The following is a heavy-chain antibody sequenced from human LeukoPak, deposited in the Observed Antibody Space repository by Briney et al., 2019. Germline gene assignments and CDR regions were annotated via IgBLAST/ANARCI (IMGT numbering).Heavy chain of an antibody. CDR2: IYTSGST. D-gene: IGHD3-10*01. Sequence: SETLSLTCTVSGGSISSYYWSWIRQPAGKGLEWIGRIYTSGSTNYNPSLKSRVTISVDTSKNQFSLKLSSVTAADTAVYYCARAPYYYASAALDYWGQGTLVTVSS. J-gene: IGHJ4*02. CDR3: ARAPYYYASAALDY. CDR1: GGSISSYY. V-gene: IGHV4-4*07.